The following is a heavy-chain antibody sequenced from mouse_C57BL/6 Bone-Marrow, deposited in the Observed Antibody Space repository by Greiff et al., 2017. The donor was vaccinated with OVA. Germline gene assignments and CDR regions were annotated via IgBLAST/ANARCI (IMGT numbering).Heavy chain of an antibody. CDR1: GFSFNTYA. CDR2: IRSKSNNYAT. V-gene: IGHV10-1*01. CDR3: GREDSNYLDY. Sequence: EVKVVESGGGLVQPKGSLKLSCAASGFSFNTYAMNWVRQAPGKGLEWVARIRSKSNNYATYYADSVKDRFTISRDDSESMLYMKMNNLKTEDTARYYCGREDSNYLDYWGQGTTLTVSS. J-gene: IGHJ2*01. D-gene: IGHD2-5*01.